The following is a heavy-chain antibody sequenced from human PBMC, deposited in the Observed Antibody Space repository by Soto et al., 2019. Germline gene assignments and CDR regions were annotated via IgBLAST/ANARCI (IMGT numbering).Heavy chain of an antibody. CDR1: GDSFNDYY. CDR2: INPNGGVT. V-gene: IGHV1-2*04. J-gene: IGHJ6*03. D-gene: IGHD5-12*01. CDR3: ARESGGATATLDYYYFYMDV. Sequence: QVQLVQSGAEVRKPGASVTVSCRSSGDSFNDYYIHWVRQAPGQGFEWMGWINPNGGVTKYAQKFQGWVSMTSDTSIRTVYRQLSRLRSDDTAVYYCARESGGATATLDYYYFYMDVWGTGTTVTVSS.